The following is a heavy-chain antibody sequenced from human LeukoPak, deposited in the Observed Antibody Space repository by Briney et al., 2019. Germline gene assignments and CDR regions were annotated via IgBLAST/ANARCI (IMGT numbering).Heavy chain of an antibody. CDR2: ISGNSVTI. D-gene: IGHD1-26*01. Sequence: PGESLRLSCTASGSTFSTYPMTWVRQAPGPGLELVSAISGNSVTIYYADSVKGRFTISRDNSKNTLYLQMYSLRAEDTAVYYCAKILSGTYSFDLWGQGTLVTVSS. V-gene: IGHV3-23*01. CDR1: GSTFSTYP. CDR3: AKILSGTYSFDL. J-gene: IGHJ4*02.